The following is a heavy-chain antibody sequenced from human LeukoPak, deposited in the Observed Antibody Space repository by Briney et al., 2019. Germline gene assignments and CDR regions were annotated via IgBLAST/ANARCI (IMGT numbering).Heavy chain of an antibody. CDR3: ALGRDGYKAVDY. Sequence: SETLSLTCTVSGGSISSYYWSWIRQPPGKGLEWIGYIYYGGSTNYNPSLKSRVTISVDTSKNQFSLKLSSVTAADTAVYYCALGRDGYKAVDYWGQGTLVTVSS. CDR1: GGSISSYY. J-gene: IGHJ4*02. CDR2: IYYGGST. D-gene: IGHD5-24*01. V-gene: IGHV4-59*01.